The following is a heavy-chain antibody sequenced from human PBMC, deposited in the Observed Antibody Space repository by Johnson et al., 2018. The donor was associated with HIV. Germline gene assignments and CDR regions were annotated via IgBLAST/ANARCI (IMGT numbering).Heavy chain of an antibody. J-gene: IGHJ3*02. D-gene: IGHD3-16*01. CDR2: ISYDGSNK. CDR3: AKPKLGGAYDAFDI. Sequence: QVQLVESGGGVVQPGGSLRLSCAASGFTFSSYGMHWVRQAPGKGLAWVAVISYDGSNKYYADSVTGRFTISRDNSKNTLYLQMNRLRAEDTAVYYCAKPKLGGAYDAFDIWGQGTLVTVSS. CDR1: GFTFSSYG. V-gene: IGHV3-33*05.